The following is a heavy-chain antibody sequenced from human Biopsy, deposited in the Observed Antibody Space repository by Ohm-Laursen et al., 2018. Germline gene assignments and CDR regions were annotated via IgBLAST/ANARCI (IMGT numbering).Heavy chain of an antibody. J-gene: IGHJ5*02. CDR1: GGSISSSTTYY. Sequence: SETLSLTCTVSGGSISSSTTYYWAWLRQPPGKGLEWIGSIYNTETTFYNPSLKSQVTISVDTSTNQFSLKVPSVTAADTALYFCARHPTGFWFDPWGHGTLVTVSS. CDR2: IYNTETT. CDR3: ARHPTGFWFDP. V-gene: IGHV4-39*01.